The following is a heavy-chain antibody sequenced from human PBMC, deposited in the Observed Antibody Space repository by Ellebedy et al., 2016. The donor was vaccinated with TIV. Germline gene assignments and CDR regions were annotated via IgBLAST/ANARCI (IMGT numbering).Heavy chain of an antibody. Sequence: SETLSLXXAVYGGSFSDYYWSWIRQPPGKGLEWIGEINHSGSTNYSPSLKSRVTISIDTSKNQFSLKVTSVTAADTAVYYCARGPTEEDYDYDYWGQGTLVTVSS. CDR3: ARGPTEEDYDYDY. CDR1: GGSFSDYY. D-gene: IGHD5-12*01. V-gene: IGHV4-34*01. J-gene: IGHJ4*02. CDR2: INHSGST.